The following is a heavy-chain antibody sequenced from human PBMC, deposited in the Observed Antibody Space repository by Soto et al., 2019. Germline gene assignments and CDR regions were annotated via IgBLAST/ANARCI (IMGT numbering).Heavy chain of an antibody. CDR1: GYSFTSYW. CDR3: ARRSFYAATPDDYYYYYGMDV. CDR2: IDPSDSYT. D-gene: IGHD2-2*01. V-gene: IGHV5-10-1*01. J-gene: IGHJ6*02. Sequence: ESLKISCKGSGYSFTSYWISWVRQMPGKGLEWMGRIDPSDSYTNYSPSFQGHVTISADKSISTAYLQWSSLKASDTAMYYCARRSFYAATPDDYYYYYGMDVWGQGTTVTVSS.